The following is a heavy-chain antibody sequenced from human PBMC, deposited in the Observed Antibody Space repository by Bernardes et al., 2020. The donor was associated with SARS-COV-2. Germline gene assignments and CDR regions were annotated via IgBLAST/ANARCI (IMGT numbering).Heavy chain of an antibody. D-gene: IGHD6-19*01. J-gene: IGHJ4*02. Sequence: ASVKVSCKASGYTFTSYGISWVRQAPGQGLEWMGWISAYNGNTNYAQKLQGRVTMTTDTSTSTAYMELRSLRSDDTAVYYCARVGDGRFSWYSSGWHLDLRRPYFDYWGQGTLVTVSS. CDR2: ISAYNGNT. V-gene: IGHV1-18*01. CDR1: GYTFTSYG. CDR3: ARVGDGRFSWYSSGWHLDLRRPYFDY.